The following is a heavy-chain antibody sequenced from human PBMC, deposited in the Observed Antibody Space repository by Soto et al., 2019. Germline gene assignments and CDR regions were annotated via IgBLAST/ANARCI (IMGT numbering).Heavy chain of an antibody. CDR1: GGSISSYY. CDR3: ARAKAVAGIVRYYYGMDV. D-gene: IGHD6-19*01. CDR2: IYYSGST. J-gene: IGHJ6*02. Sequence: PSETLSLTCTVSGGSISSYYWSWIRQPPGKRLEWIGYIYYSGSTNYNPSLKSRVTISVDTSKNQFSLKLSSVTAADTAVYYCARAKAVAGIVRYYYGMDVWGQGTTVTVSS. V-gene: IGHV4-59*01.